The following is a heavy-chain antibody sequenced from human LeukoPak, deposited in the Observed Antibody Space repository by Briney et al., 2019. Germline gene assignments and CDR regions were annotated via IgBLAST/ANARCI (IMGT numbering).Heavy chain of an antibody. CDR3: ARVGYYGSGSYSPYYGMDV. V-gene: IGHV3-53*01. CDR1: GFTVSNNY. Sequence: PGGSLRLSCAASGFTVSNNYMNWVRQAPGKGLEWVSAVFSGGSTYYAASVKGRFTISRDNSKNTLYLQMNSLRAEDTAAYYCARVGYYGSGSYSPYYGMDVWGQGTTVTVSS. D-gene: IGHD3-10*01. J-gene: IGHJ6*02. CDR2: VFSGGST.